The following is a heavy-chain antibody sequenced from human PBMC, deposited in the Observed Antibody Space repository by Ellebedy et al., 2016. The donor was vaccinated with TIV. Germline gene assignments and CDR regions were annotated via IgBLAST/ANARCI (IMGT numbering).Heavy chain of an antibody. CDR3: ARDRPGPGLPPYYYGMDV. D-gene: IGHD5/OR15-5a*01. CDR1: GYTFTGYY. J-gene: IGHJ6*02. Sequence: AASVKVSCKASGYTFTGYYMHWVRQAPGQGLEWMGWINPNSGGTNYAQKFQGRVTMTRDTSISTAYMELSRLRSDDTAVYYCARDRPGPGLPPYYYGMDVWGQGTTVTVSS. V-gene: IGHV1-2*02. CDR2: INPNSGGT.